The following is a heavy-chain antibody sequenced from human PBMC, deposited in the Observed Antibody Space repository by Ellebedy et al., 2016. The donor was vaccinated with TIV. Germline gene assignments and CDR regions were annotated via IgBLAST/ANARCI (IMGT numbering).Heavy chain of an antibody. CDR1: GFTFSNYW. J-gene: IGHJ5*02. V-gene: IGHV3-74*01. CDR3: ARDKPHNWFDP. Sequence: PGGSLRLSCVASGFTFSNYWMHWVRQVPGKGLVWVSRTNNDGSNTFYAASVKGRFTVSRDNAKNTLYLQMNSLRAEDTAVYYCARDKPHNWFDPWGQGTLVTVSS. CDR2: TNNDGSNT.